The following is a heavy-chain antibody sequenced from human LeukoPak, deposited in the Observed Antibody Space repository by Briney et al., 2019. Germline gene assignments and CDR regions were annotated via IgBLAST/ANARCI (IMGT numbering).Heavy chain of an antibody. V-gene: IGHV4-4*02. J-gene: IGHJ3*02. CDR3: ARVVTTVTTSFAFDI. CDR1: GASMSSSNW. Sequence: PSGTLSLTCTVSGASMSSSNWWSWVRQPPGKGLEWIGEIYHSGSTNYNPSLKSRVTISVDKSKNQFSLKLSSVTAADTAVYYCARVVTTVTTSFAFDIWGQGTMVTVSS. D-gene: IGHD4-17*01. CDR2: IYHSGST.